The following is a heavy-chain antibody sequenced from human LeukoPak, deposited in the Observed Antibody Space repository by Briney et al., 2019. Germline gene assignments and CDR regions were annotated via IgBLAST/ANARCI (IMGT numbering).Heavy chain of an antibody. Sequence: GRSLRLSCAASGFTFSIYAMSWVRHAAVEGREWVSAISGSGGSTYYADSVKGRFTISRDNSKNTLYLQMNSLRAEDTAVYYCAKAYYGDYLDPWGQGTLVTVSS. CDR3: AKAYYGDYLDP. CDR1: GFTFSIYA. CDR2: ISGSGGST. V-gene: IGHV3-23*01. D-gene: IGHD4-17*01. J-gene: IGHJ5*02.